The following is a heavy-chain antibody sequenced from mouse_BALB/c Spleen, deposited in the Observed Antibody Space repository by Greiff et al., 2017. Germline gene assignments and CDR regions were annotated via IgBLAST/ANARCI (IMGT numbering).Heavy chain of an antibody. V-gene: IGHV1-87*01. CDR3: ARWGIPTMITTEGAYYAMDY. CDR1: GYTFTSYW. CDR2: IYPGDGDT. Sequence: QVQLKQSGAELARPGASVKLSCKASGYTFTSYWMQWVKQRPGQGLEWIGAIYPGDGDTRYTQKFKGKATLTADKSSSTAYMQLSSLASEDSAVYYCARWGIPTMITTEGAYYAMDYWGQGTSVTVSS. J-gene: IGHJ4*01. D-gene: IGHD2-4*01.